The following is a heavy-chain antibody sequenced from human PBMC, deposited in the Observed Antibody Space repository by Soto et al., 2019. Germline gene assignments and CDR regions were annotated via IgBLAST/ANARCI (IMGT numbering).Heavy chain of an antibody. D-gene: IGHD5-12*01. CDR1: GYTLTELS. Sequence: ASVKVSCKVSGYTLTELSMHWVRQAPGKGLEWMGGFDPEDGETIYAQKFQGRVTMTEDTSTDTAYMELSSLRSEDTAVYYCATTVLGDIVATMVYWGQGTLVTVSS. J-gene: IGHJ4*02. CDR3: ATTVLGDIVATMVY. V-gene: IGHV1-24*01. CDR2: FDPEDGET.